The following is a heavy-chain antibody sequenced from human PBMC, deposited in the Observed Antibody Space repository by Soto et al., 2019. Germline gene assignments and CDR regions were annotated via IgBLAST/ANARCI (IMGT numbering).Heavy chain of an antibody. J-gene: IGHJ6*02. CDR3: ARDRLTYYDFWSGYPSYGMDV. CDR2: ISAYNGNT. Sequence: QVPLVQSGAEVKKPGASVKVSCKASGYTFTSYGISWVRQAPGQGLEWMGWISAYNGNTNYAQKLQGRVTMTTDTSTSTAYMELRSLRSDDTAVYYCARDRLTYYDFWSGYPSYGMDVWGQGTTVTVSS. CDR1: GYTFTSYG. V-gene: IGHV1-18*04. D-gene: IGHD3-3*01.